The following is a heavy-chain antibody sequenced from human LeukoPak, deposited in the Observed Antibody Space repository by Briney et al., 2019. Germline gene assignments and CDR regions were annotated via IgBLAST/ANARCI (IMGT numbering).Heavy chain of an antibody. J-gene: IGHJ4*02. Sequence: GASVKVSCKASGYTFTSYDINWVRQATGQGLEWMGWMNPNSGNTGYAQTFQGRVTMTRNTSISTAYMELSSLRSEDTAVYYCARQSIVLMVYALDYWGQGTLVTVSS. CDR1: GYTFTSYD. V-gene: IGHV1-8*01. CDR2: MNPNSGNT. CDR3: ARQSIVLMVYALDY. D-gene: IGHD2-8*01.